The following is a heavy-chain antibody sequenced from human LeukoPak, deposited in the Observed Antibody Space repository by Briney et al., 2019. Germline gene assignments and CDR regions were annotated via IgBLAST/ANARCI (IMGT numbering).Heavy chain of an antibody. J-gene: IGHJ6*03. Sequence: GASVKVSCKASGYTFTSYGISWVRQAPGHGLEWMGWISAYNGNTNYAQKLQGRVTMTTDTSTSTAYMELRSLRSDDTAVYYCARRIAYCSGGSCYSAPYYYYYMDVWGKGTTVTVSS. V-gene: IGHV1-18*01. CDR2: ISAYNGNT. CDR1: GYTFTSYG. CDR3: ARRIAYCSGGSCYSAPYYYYYMDV. D-gene: IGHD2-15*01.